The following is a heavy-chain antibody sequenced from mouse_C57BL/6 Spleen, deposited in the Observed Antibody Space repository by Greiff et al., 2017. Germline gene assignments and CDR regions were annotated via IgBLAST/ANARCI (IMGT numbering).Heavy chain of an antibody. Sequence: QVQLQQSGAELVKPGASVKISCKASGYAFSSYWMNWVKQRPGKGLAWIGQIYPGDGDTNYNGKFKGKATLTADKSSSTAYMQLSSLTSEDSADYLGARCITTAVARGYFDVWGTGTTVTVSS. CDR3: ARCITTAVARGYFDV. CDR1: GYAFSSYW. V-gene: IGHV1-80*01. CDR2: IYPGDGDT. J-gene: IGHJ1*03. D-gene: IGHD1-1*01.